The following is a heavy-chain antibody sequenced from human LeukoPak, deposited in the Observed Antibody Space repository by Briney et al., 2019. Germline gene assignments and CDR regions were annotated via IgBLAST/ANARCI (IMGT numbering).Heavy chain of an antibody. CDR2: ISSSSSYI. Sequence: GGSLRLSCAASGFTFSSYSMNWVRQASGKGLEWVSSISSSSSYIYYADSVKGRFTISRDNAKNSLYLQMNSLRAEDTAVYYCARDTEMATILSPIQFDYWGQGTLVTVSS. CDR1: GFTFSSYS. J-gene: IGHJ4*02. V-gene: IGHV3-21*01. D-gene: IGHD5-24*01. CDR3: ARDTEMATILSPIQFDY.